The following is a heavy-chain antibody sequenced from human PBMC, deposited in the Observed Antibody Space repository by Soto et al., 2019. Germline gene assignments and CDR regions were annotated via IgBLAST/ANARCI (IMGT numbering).Heavy chain of an antibody. V-gene: IGHV1-69*06. J-gene: IGHJ4*02. CDR2: IIPIFGTT. D-gene: IGHD3-16*02. CDR1: GGTFSSYA. CDR3: ATDGITFGGVIVDY. Sequence: SVKVSCKASGGTFSSYAISWVRQAPGQGLEWMGGIIPIFGTTNYAQKFQGRVTITEDTSTDTAYMELSSLRSEDTAVYYCATDGITFGGVIVDYWGQGTLVTVSS.